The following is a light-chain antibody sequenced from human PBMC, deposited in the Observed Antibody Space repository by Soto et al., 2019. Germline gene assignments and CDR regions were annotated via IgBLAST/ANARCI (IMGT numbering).Light chain of an antibody. CDR1: QSVSNNY. CDR3: QQHGSSGT. Sequence: EIVLTQSPGTLSLSPWERATLSFMASQSVSNNYLAWYQQKPGQAPRLLIYGASNRATGIPDRFSGSGSGTDFTLTISRLETEDFAVYYCQQHGSSGTFGQGTKVDIK. CDR2: GAS. J-gene: IGKJ1*01. V-gene: IGKV3-20*01.